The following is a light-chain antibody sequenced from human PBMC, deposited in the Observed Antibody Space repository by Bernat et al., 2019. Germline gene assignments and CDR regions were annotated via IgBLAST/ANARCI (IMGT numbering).Light chain of an antibody. J-gene: IGKJ1*01. V-gene: IGKV1-9*01. Sequence: DIQLTQSPSFLSASVGDIVTITCRASQGISSSLAWYQHKPGKAPKLLIYAASILQSGVPSRFSGSGSETEFTLTISSLQPEDFATYSCQQLYSSPWTFGKGTKVVFK. CDR1: QGISSS. CDR2: AAS. CDR3: QQLYSSPWT.